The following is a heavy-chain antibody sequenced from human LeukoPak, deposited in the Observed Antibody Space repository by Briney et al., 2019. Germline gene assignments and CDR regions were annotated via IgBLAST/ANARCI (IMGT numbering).Heavy chain of an antibody. CDR1: GISFRSYG. Sequence: PGRSLRLSCAASGISFRSYGMHWVRQAPGKGPEWVAVISYDGSNVYYADSVKGRFTISRDNSKNTLYLQMDSLKTEDTAFYYCARIFDFWGQGTLVTVSS. J-gene: IGHJ4*02. CDR2: ISYDGSNV. CDR3: ARIFDF. V-gene: IGHV3-30*19.